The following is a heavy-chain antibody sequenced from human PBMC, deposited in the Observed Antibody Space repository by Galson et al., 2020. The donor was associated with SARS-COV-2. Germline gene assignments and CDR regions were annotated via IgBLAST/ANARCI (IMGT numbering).Heavy chain of an antibody. CDR3: ARAPDYYYYYMDV. J-gene: IGHJ6*03. Sequence: GESLKISCAASGFTFSSYSMNWVRQAPGQGLEWVSYISRSSSTIYYADSVKGRFTISRDNAKNSLYLQMNSLRAEDTAVYYCARAPDYYYYYMDVWGKGTTVTISS. CDR1: GFTFSSYS. CDR2: ISRSSSTI. V-gene: IGHV3-48*01.